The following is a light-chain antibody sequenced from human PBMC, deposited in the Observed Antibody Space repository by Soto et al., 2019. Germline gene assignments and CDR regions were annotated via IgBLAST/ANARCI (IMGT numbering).Light chain of an antibody. CDR3: QQYNSYPLT. CDR2: DAS. J-gene: IGKJ4*01. Sequence: DVQITRSPPNLYASVGDRVTITCRASQSISSWLAWYQQKPGKAPKLLIYDASSLESGVPSRFSGSGSGTEFTLTISSLQPDDFAPYYCQQYNSYPLTLVGGTKVAIK. CDR1: QSISSW. V-gene: IGKV1-5*01.